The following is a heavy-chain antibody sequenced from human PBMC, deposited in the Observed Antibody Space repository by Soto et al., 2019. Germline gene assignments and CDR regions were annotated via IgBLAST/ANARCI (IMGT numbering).Heavy chain of an antibody. CDR3: AMHSIFGVVQTKYNWFDP. CDR2: IYYSGST. D-gene: IGHD3-3*02. Sequence: SETLSLTCTVSGGSISSSSYYWGWIRQPPGKGLEWIGSIYYSGSTYYNPSLKSRVTISVDTSKNQFSLKLSSVTAADTAVYYCAMHSIFGVVQTKYNWFDPWGQGTLVTVSS. V-gene: IGHV4-39*01. CDR1: GGSISSSSYY. J-gene: IGHJ5*02.